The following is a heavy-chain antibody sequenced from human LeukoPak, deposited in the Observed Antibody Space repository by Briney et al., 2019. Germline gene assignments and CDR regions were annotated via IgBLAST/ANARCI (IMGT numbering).Heavy chain of an antibody. CDR3: ARSTYSGSSYDY. CDR1: GFTFSSYW. V-gene: IGHV3-74*01. Sequence: GGSLRLSCTASGFTFSSYWMHWVRQVPGKGLVWVSHIKSDGSSTTYADSVKGRFTISRDNAKNTLYLQMSSLRAEDTAVYYCARSTYSGSSYDYWGQGTLVTVSS. D-gene: IGHD1-26*01. J-gene: IGHJ4*02. CDR2: IKSDGSST.